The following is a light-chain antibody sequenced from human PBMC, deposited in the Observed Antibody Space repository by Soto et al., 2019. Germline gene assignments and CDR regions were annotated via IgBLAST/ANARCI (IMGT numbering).Light chain of an antibody. J-gene: IGKJ1*01. CDR1: QSVSSSY. V-gene: IGKV3-20*01. CDR3: QQYGSSLWT. Sequence: EIVLTQSPGTLSLSPGERATLSCRASQSVSSSYLAWYQQKPGQAPRLLIYGASSRATGIPDRLSGSESGTDFSLTISRLEPEDVAVYYCQQYGSSLWTFGQGTKVDIK. CDR2: GAS.